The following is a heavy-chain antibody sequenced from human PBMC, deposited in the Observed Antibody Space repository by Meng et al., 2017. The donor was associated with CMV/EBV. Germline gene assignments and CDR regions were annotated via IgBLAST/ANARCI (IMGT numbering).Heavy chain of an antibody. D-gene: IGHD3-3*01. V-gene: IGHV4-30-4*08. Sequence: QVPVQEAGPGLVKPHQTLSLTCTVSGGSISSGDYYWSWIRQPPGKGLEWIGYIYYSGSTYYNPSLKSRVTISVDTSKNQFSLKLSSVTAADTAVYYCARDNRRGGVDYWGQGTLVTVSS. CDR2: IYYSGST. J-gene: IGHJ4*02. CDR1: GGSISSGDYY. CDR3: ARDNRRGGVDY.